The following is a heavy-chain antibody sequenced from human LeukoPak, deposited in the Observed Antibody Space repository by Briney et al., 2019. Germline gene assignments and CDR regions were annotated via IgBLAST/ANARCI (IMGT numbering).Heavy chain of an antibody. Sequence: WETLSLTCTVSGDSISAFYWSWLRQPPGKGLERIGYIYYSGSTNYNPSLKSRVTILIETSKNQFSLKLRSVTAADTAVYYCARGGARGSSAFDIWGQGTMVTVSS. J-gene: IGHJ3*02. V-gene: IGHV4-59*01. CDR3: ARGGARGSSAFDI. D-gene: IGHD3-10*01. CDR1: GDSISAFY. CDR2: IYYSGST.